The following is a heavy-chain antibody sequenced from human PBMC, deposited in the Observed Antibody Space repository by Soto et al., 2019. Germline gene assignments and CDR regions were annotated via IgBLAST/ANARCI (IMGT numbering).Heavy chain of an antibody. J-gene: IGHJ4*02. CDR3: ARGEGGAHYSTTFDY. CDR2: IYYSGST. D-gene: IGHD1-26*01. Sequence: PSETLSLTCTVSGGSISSYYWIWIRQPPGKGLEWIGYIYYSGSTNYNPSLKSRVTISVDTSKNQFSLKLSSVTAADTAVYYCARGEGGAHYSTTFDYWGQGTLVTVSS. CDR1: GGSISSYY. V-gene: IGHV4-59*01.